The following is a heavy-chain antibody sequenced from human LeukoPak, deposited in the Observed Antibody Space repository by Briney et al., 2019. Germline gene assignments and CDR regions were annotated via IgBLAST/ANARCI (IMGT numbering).Heavy chain of an antibody. V-gene: IGHV1-8*01. CDR2: MNPNSGNT. CDR1: GYTFTSYD. J-gene: IGHJ3*02. D-gene: IGHD3-10*01. CDR3: ATEFEGVTMVRGPGLYAFDI. Sequence: ASVKVSCKASGYTFTSYDINWVRQATGQGLEWMGWMNPNSGNTGYAQKFQGRVTMTRNTSISTAYMELSSLRSEDTAVYYCATEFEGVTMVRGPGLYAFDIWGQGTMVTVSS.